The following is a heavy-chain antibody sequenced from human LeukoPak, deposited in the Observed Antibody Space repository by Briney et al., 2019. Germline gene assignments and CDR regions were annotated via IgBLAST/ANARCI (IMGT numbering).Heavy chain of an antibody. CDR1: GYIFTRYY. CDR2: INPDSGDP. CDR3: ARDIRVVITWFDP. J-gene: IGHJ5*02. Sequence: ASLKVSCKASGYIFTRYYIHSVRQGPGQGLEWVGWINPDSGDPDYAQKFHGKVTMTRDTSIGTAYMDLSRLTSDDTALYYCARDIRVVITWFDPWGQGTLVTVPS. V-gene: IGHV1-2*02. D-gene: IGHD3-10*01.